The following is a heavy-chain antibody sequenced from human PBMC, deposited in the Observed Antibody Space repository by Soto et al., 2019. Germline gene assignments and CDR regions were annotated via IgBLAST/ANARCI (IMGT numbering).Heavy chain of an antibody. CDR3: TPDYSGRFLEWLFVCSAQNDAFDI. CDR2: IKSKTDGGTT. J-gene: IGHJ3*02. Sequence: EGQLVESGGGLVKPGGSLRLSCAASGFTFSNAWMSWVRQAPGKGLEWVGRIKSKTDGGTTDYAAPVKGRFTISRDDSKNTLYLQMNSLKTEDTAVYYCTPDYSGRFLEWLFVCSAQNDAFDIWGQGTMVTVS. CDR1: GFTFSNAW. D-gene: IGHD3-3*01. V-gene: IGHV3-15*01.